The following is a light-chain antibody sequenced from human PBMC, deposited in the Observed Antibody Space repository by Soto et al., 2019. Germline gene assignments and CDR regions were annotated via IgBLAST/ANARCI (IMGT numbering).Light chain of an antibody. CDR2: DAI. J-gene: IGKJ1*01. V-gene: IGKV3-11*01. CDR1: QSVSSY. CDR3: QQYGSSGT. Sequence: EIVLTQSPATLSLSPGERATLSCRASQSVSSYLAWYQQKAGQAPRLLIYDAIKRAIGIPARFSGSGSGTDFTLTISSLEPEDFAVYYCQQYGSSGTFGQGTKVDIK.